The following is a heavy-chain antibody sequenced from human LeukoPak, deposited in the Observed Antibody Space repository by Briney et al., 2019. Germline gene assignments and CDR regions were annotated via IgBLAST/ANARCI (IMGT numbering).Heavy chain of an antibody. CDR2: ISGDGGST. J-gene: IGHJ6*02. CDR3: AKDIPVWMTTHIIPPSYGMDV. V-gene: IGHV3-43*02. Sequence: GGSLRLSCAASGFTFDDYTMHWVRQAPGKGLEGGSVISGDGGSTYYADSVKGRFTTSRENSKNSLYLQMNSLRTEDTALYYCAKDIPVWMTTHIIPPSYGMDVWGQGTTVTVSS. CDR1: GFTFDDYT. D-gene: IGHD4-11*01.